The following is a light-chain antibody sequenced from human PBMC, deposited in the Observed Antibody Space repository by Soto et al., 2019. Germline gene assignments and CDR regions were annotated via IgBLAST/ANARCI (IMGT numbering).Light chain of an antibody. J-gene: IGKJ4*01. CDR2: GSS. V-gene: IGKV3-20*01. Sequence: EVVLTQSPGTLSLSPGERATLSCRASQSFNNNYLAWYQQKPGQAPRLLIYGSSSRATGIPDSFSGSGSGTDFALTISRLEPEDCAVYCCQQYGSSSRTFGGGTKVEIK. CDR3: QQYGSSSRT. CDR1: QSFNNNY.